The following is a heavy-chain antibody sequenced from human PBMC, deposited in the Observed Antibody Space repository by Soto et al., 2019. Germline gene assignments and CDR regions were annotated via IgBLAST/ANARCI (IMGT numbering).Heavy chain of an antibody. Sequence: SVNVSFKASGFTFISSSVHGVRQARGQRLQWIGWITVGTGNTNYAQKFQERVTITRDMYTSTAYMKLSNMRAEVTAVYYCAAGDSSGYYGGWGQGTQVTVSS. D-gene: IGHD3-22*01. V-gene: IGHV1-58*01. CDR2: ITVGTGNT. CDR1: GFTFISSS. J-gene: IGHJ4*02. CDR3: AAGDSSGYYGG.